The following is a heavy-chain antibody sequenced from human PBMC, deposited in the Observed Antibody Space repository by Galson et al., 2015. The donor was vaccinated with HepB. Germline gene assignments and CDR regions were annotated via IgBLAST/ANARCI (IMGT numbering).Heavy chain of an antibody. Sequence: SLRLSCAASGFTFRNAWMTWVRQAPGKGLEWVGRIKDRGDGGTTANAAPVKDRFTISRDDSKDTLYLQMNSLKTEDTGVYYCATLYYYDSSGPARRRDYFDYWGQGTLVTVSS. J-gene: IGHJ4*02. V-gene: IGHV3-15*01. CDR2: IKDRGDGGTT. CDR3: ATLYYYDSSGPARRRDYFDY. D-gene: IGHD3-22*01. CDR1: GFTFRNAW.